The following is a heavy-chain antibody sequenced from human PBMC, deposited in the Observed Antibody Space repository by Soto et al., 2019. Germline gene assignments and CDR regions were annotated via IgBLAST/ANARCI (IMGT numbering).Heavy chain of an antibody. D-gene: IGHD6-13*01. Sequence: SETLSLTCTVSGGSISSYYWSWIRQPPGKGLEWIGYIYYSGSTNYNPSLKSRVTISVDTSKNQFSLKLSSVTAADTAVYYCASSNIAAAGWGLAMGVWGQGTLVTVSS. V-gene: IGHV4-59*01. CDR1: GGSISSYY. CDR3: ASSNIAAAGWGLAMGV. CDR2: IYYSGST. J-gene: IGHJ4*02.